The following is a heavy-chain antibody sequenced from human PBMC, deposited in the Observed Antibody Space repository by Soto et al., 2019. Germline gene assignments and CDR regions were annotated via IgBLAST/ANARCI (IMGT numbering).Heavy chain of an antibody. J-gene: IGHJ4*02. CDR2: IYTSGST. D-gene: IGHD4-17*01. CDR1: GGYIGSYD. V-gene: IGHV4-4*07. CDR3: ARDRDWGDYGFDY. Sequence: PSETQSLTSTVSGGYIGSYDWSWIRQPAGKGLEWIGRIYTSGSTNYNPSLKSRVTMSVDTSKNQFSLKLSSVTAADTAVYYCARDRDWGDYGFDYWGQGTLVT.